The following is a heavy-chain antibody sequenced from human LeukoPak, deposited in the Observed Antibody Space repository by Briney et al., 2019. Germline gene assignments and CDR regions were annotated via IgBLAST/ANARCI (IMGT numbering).Heavy chain of an antibody. D-gene: IGHD5-12*01. CDR3: ARDKRFRGGYDYEEWDDAFDI. V-gene: IGHV4-59*01. J-gene: IGHJ3*02. CDR2: IYYSGST. Sequence: SETLSLTCTVSGGSISSYYWSWIRQPPGKGLEWIGYIYYSGSTNYNPSLKSRVTISVDTSKNQFSLKLSSVTAADTAVYYCARDKRFRGGYDYEEWDDAFDIWGQGTMFTVSS. CDR1: GGSISSYY.